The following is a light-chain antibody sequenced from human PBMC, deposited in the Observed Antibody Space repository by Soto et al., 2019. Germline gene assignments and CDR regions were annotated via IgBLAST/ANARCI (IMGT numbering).Light chain of an antibody. Sequence: EIVLTQSPATLSLSPGGRVTLSCISSQSVSSSYLTWYQQKPGQAPRLLIYGASTRATGIPARFSGSGSGTEFTLTISSLQSEDFAVYYCQQYNNWPPITFGQGTRLEIK. J-gene: IGKJ5*01. CDR3: QQYNNWPPIT. V-gene: IGKV3-15*01. CDR1: QSVSSSY. CDR2: GAS.